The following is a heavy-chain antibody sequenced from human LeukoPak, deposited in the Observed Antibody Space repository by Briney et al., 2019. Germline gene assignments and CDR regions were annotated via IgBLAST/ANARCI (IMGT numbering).Heavy chain of an antibody. CDR3: ARDYGGNPSSY. D-gene: IGHD1-26*01. CDR1: GYTFTSYG. CDR2: ISAYNGNT. J-gene: IGHJ4*02. V-gene: IGHV1-18*01. Sequence: ASVKVSCKASGYTFTSYGISWVRQAPGQGLEWMGWISAYNGNTNYAQNLQGRVTMTTDTSTSTAYMELRSLTSDNTAVYYCARDYGGNPSSYWGQGTLVTVSS.